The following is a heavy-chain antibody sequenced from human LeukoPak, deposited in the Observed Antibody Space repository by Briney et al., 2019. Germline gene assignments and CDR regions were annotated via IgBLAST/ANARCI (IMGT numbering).Heavy chain of an antibody. V-gene: IGHV1-24*01. CDR1: GYTFTSSY. D-gene: IGHD6-19*01. J-gene: IGHJ4*02. Sequence: ASVKVSCKASGYTFTSSYMHWVRQATGQGLEWMGGFDPEHGETIYAQKFQGRVTMTEDTSTDTAYMELSSLRSEDTAVYYCAKTLAVAGTGLDYWGQGTLVTVSS. CDR3: AKTLAVAGTGLDY. CDR2: FDPEHGET.